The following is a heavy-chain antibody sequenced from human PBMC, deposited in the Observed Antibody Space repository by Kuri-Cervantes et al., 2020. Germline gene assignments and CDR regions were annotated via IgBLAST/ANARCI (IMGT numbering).Heavy chain of an antibody. J-gene: IGHJ3*02. D-gene: IGHD6-19*01. CDR1: GFTFSNHW. CDR2: TNWNGGST. Sequence: GESLKISCEASGFTFSNHWVHWVRQAPGKGLEWVSGTNWNGGSTGYADSVKGRFTISRDNAKNSLYLQMNSLRAEDTALYYCAIAGYSSGKDAFDIWGQGTMVTVSS. V-gene: IGHV3-20*04. CDR3: AIAGYSSGKDAFDI.